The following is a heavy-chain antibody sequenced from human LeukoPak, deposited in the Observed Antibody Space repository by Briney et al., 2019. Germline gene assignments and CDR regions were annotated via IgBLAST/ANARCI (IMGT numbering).Heavy chain of an antibody. V-gene: IGHV3-7*01. J-gene: IGHJ6*03. Sequence: GESLKISCEASGFTFSSYWMSWVRQAPGKGLEWVANIRDDGGEIYYVDSVKGRFTISRDNAKSSLFLQMNSLRAEDAAVYYCASVYYGSGTGYYYMDVWGKGTTVTVSS. CDR2: IRDDGGEI. CDR1: GFTFSSYW. CDR3: ASVYYGSGTGYYYMDV. D-gene: IGHD3-10*01.